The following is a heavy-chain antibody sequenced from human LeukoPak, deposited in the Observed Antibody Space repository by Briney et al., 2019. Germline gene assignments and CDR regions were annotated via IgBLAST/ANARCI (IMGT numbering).Heavy chain of an antibody. CDR2: ISGSGGST. J-gene: IGHJ4*02. CDR3: ANDPDYYDILTGFGY. Sequence: PGGSLRLSCAASGFTFSSYAMSWVRQAPGKGLEWVSAISGSGGSTYYADSVKGRFTISRDNSKNTLDLQMNSLRAEDTAVYYCANDPDYYDILTGFGYWGQGTLVTVSS. D-gene: IGHD3-9*01. CDR1: GFTFSSYA. V-gene: IGHV3-23*01.